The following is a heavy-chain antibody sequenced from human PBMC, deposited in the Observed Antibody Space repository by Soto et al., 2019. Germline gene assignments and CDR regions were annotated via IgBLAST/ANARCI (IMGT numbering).Heavy chain of an antibody. V-gene: IGHV4-34*01. CDR1: GGSFSGYY. CDR3: ARITLITMVRGDMDV. Sequence: QVQLQQWGAGLLKPSETLSLTCAVYGGSFSGYYWSWIRQPPGKGLEWIGEINHSGSTNYNPSLKSRVTISVDTSKNQFSLKLSSVTAADTAVYYCARITLITMVRGDMDVWGQGTTVTVSS. D-gene: IGHD3-10*01. CDR2: INHSGST. J-gene: IGHJ6*02.